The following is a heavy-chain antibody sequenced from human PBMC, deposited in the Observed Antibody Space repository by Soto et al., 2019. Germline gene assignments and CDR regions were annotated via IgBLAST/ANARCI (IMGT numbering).Heavy chain of an antibody. J-gene: IGHJ4*02. D-gene: IGHD2-21*02. CDR1: GFSFNNYA. V-gene: IGHV3-30*18. Sequence: QVQLVESGGGVVQPGRSLRLSCAASGFSFNNYAMHWVRQAPGKGLEWVTLISDDGSKKYFADSVKGRFTVSRDNSKNTLFLEMNSLKSEDRAVYYCAKSAHPAVVTLYYFDSWGQGTLVTVSS. CDR3: AKSAHPAVVTLYYFDS. CDR2: ISDDGSKK.